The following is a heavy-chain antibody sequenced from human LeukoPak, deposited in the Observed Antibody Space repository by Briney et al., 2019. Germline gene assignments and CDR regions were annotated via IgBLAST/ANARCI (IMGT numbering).Heavy chain of an antibody. V-gene: IGHV1-46*01. Sequence: GDSVKVSFKASGYTFTSYYMHWVRQAPGQGLEWIGIINPSGGSSSYAQKFQGRVTMTRDTSTSTVYMELSSLRSEDTAVYYCARSSSPPFEYWGQGNLVPVSS. CDR3: ARSSSPPFEY. CDR1: GYTFTSYY. CDR2: INPSGGSS. D-gene: IGHD6-6*01. J-gene: IGHJ4*02.